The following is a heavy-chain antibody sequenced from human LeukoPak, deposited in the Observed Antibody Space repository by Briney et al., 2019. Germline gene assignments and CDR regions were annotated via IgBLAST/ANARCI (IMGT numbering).Heavy chain of an antibody. CDR2: ISYDGSDK. Sequence: PGGSLRLSCAASGFTFSSYAMHWVRQAPGKGLEWVAVISYDGSDKYYADSVKGRFTTSRDNSKNTLYLQMNSLRAEDTAVYYCARTSRAYCGGDCPNALGYWGQGTLVTVSS. J-gene: IGHJ4*02. V-gene: IGHV3-30*04. CDR3: ARTSRAYCGGDCPNALGY. CDR1: GFTFSSYA. D-gene: IGHD2-21*02.